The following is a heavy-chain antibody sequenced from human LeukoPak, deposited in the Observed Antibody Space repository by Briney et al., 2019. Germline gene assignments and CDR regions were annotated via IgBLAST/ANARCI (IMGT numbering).Heavy chain of an antibody. CDR3: ARGSGTAMVLYYFDY. J-gene: IGHJ4*02. Sequence: SETLSLTCTVSGYSISSGYYWGWIRQPAGKGLEWIGRIYTSGSTNYNPSLKSRVTISVDTSKNQFSLKLSSVTAADTAVYYCARGSGTAMVLYYFDYWGQGTLVTVSS. CDR1: GYSISSGYY. D-gene: IGHD5-18*01. V-gene: IGHV4-61*02. CDR2: IYTSGST.